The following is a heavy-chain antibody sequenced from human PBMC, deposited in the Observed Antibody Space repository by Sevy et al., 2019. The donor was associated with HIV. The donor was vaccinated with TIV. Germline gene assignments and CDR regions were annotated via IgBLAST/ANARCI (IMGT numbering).Heavy chain of an antibody. Sequence: GGSLRLSCAASGFTFSSYAMSWVRQAPGKGLEWVSAISGSGGSTYYAESVKGRFTISRDNSKNTLYLQMNSLRAEDTAVYYSADYIVVVPAAIHFYYYGMDVWGQGTTVTVSS. V-gene: IGHV3-23*01. CDR2: ISGSGGST. D-gene: IGHD2-2*02. J-gene: IGHJ6*02. CDR1: GFTFSSYA. CDR3: ADYIVVVPAAIHFYYYGMDV.